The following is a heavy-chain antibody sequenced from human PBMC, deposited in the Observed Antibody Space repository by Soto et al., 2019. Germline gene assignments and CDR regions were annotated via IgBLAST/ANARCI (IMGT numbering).Heavy chain of an antibody. CDR3: ARDPLLYAGIGYYLDY. V-gene: IGHV1-2*04. J-gene: IGHJ4*02. Sequence: QVQLVQSGAEVKKPGASVKVSCKASGYTFTDYYMHWVRQAPGQGLEWMGWINPVSGATKYAQKFQGWVTMTRDTSISIVYMDLSRLTSDDTALYYCARDPLLYAGIGYYLDYWGQGTLVTVSS. CDR1: GYTFTDYY. CDR2: INPVSGAT. D-gene: IGHD3-22*01.